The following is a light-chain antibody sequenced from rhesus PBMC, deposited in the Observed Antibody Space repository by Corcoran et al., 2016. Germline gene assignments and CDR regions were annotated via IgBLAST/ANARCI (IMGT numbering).Light chain of an antibody. Sequence: DIQMTQPPSSLSASVGDTVTITCRASQSISSWLAWSQQKPGKAPKLLIYKASSLQSGVPSRFSGSGSGTDFTLTISSLQSEDFATYYCQQYSSSPLTFGGGTKVELK. CDR3: QQYSSSPLT. CDR2: KAS. J-gene: IGKJ4*01. CDR1: QSISSW. V-gene: IGKV1-22*01.